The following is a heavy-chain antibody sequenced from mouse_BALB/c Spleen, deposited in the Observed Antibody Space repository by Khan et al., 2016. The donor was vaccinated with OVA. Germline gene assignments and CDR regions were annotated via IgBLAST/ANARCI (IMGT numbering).Heavy chain of an antibody. D-gene: IGHD1-2*01. CDR2: ISDLAYTI. CDR3: VRGGGTAPFAY. Sequence: EVELVESGGGLVQPGGSRKLSCAASGFTFSDYGMAWVRQAPGKGPEWVAFISDLAYTIYYADNVTGRFTLSRENAKKILYLEMSSLRSEDTAIYYCVRGGGTAPFAYWGLGTLVTVSA. CDR1: GFTFSDYG. V-gene: IGHV5-15*02. J-gene: IGHJ3*01.